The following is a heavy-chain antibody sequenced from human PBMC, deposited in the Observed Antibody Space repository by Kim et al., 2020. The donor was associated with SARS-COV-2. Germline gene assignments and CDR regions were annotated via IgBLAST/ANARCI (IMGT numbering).Heavy chain of an antibody. CDR2: ISSSSSYI. D-gene: IGHD3-10*01. J-gene: IGHJ4*02. V-gene: IGHV3-21*01. CDR3: ARGRGQLLWFGVTSYQFDY. CDR1: GFTFSSYS. Sequence: GGSLRLSCAASGFTFSSYSMNWVRQAPGKGLEWVSSISSSSSYIYYADSVKGRFTISRDNAKNSLYLQMNSLRAEDTAVYYCARGRGQLLWFGVTSYQFDYWGQGTLVTVSS.